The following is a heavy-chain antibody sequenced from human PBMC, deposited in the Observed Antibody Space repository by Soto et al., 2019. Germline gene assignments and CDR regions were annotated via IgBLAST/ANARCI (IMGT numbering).Heavy chain of an antibody. CDR1: GFSLGTSGMR. Sequence: SGPTLVNPTQTLTLTCTFSGFSLGTSGMRVSWIRQPPGKALEWLARIDWDDDKFYSTSLKTRLTISKDTSKNQVVLTMTNMDPVDTATYYCALDSSGYLDYYYYGMDVWGQGTTVTVSS. CDR3: ALDSSGYLDYYYYGMDV. CDR2: IDWDDDK. D-gene: IGHD3-22*01. J-gene: IGHJ6*02. V-gene: IGHV2-70*04.